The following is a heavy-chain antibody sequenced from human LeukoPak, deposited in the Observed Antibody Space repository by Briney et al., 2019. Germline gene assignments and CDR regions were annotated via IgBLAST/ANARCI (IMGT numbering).Heavy chain of an antibody. Sequence: ASVKVSCRAYGYTFMSHGISWVRQAPGQGLEWMGWISGSSSNTNYAQRLQGRVTMTTDTSTTTAYMELRSLRSDDTAVYYCARATGTWGHDGFDIWGQGTMVTVSS. CDR3: ARATGTWGHDGFDI. V-gene: IGHV1-18*01. CDR2: ISGSSSNT. J-gene: IGHJ3*02. D-gene: IGHD3-16*01. CDR1: GYTFMSHG.